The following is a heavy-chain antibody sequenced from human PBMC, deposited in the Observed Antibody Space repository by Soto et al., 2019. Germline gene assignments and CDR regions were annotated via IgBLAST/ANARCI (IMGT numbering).Heavy chain of an antibody. CDR3: ARDKTQWSAGGYYYYGLDV. J-gene: IGHJ6*02. V-gene: IGHV4-31*11. Sequence: LSLTCAVSGGSINSGGAYWTWIRQYPGKGLEWIGYVYYTGSTYYNPSLESRVTISIDTSKNQFSLKLSSATAADTALYYCARDKTQWSAGGYYYYGLDVWGQGTTVTVSS. CDR1: GGSINSGGAY. CDR2: VYYTGST. D-gene: IGHD2-8*01.